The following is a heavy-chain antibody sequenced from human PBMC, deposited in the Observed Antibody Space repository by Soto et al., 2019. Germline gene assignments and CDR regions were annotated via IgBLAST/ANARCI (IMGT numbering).Heavy chain of an antibody. CDR3: ARGYSSSSPFDP. J-gene: IGHJ5*02. D-gene: IGHD6-6*01. CDR1: GGSFSGYY. V-gene: IGHV4-34*01. Sequence: SETLSLTCAVYGGSFSGYYWSWIRQPPGKGLEWIGEIKHSGSTNYNPSLKSRVTISVDTSQKQFSLKLSSVTAADTAVYYCARGYSSSSPFDPWGQGTLVTVSS. CDR2: IKHSGST.